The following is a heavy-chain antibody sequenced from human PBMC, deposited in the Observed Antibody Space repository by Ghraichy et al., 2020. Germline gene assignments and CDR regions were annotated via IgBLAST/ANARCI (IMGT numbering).Heavy chain of an antibody. CDR1: GFTFSSYT. CDR3: ARERLYYYDNGGHYYFDY. CDR2: ISSKSSYI. D-gene: IGHD3-22*01. J-gene: IGHJ4*02. Sequence: GGSLRLSCAASGFTFSSYTMNWVRQAPGKGLEWVSYISSKSSYIYNADSMKGRFTISRDNAKNSLYLQMNSLRADDTAVYYCARERLYYYDNGGHYYFDYGGQGTLLTV. V-gene: IGHV3-21*05.